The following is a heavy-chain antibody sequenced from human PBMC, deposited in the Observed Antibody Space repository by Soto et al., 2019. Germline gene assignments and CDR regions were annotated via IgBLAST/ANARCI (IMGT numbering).Heavy chain of an antibody. D-gene: IGHD3-3*01. V-gene: IGHV6-1*01. Sequence: PSQTLSLTCAISGDSVSSNSAAWNWIRQSPSRGLEWLGRTYYRSKWYNDYAVSVKSRITINPDTSKNQFSLQLNSVTPEDAAVYYCARGNYDFWSGYLGYNWFDPWGQGTRVTVAS. CDR3: ARGNYDFWSGYLGYNWFDP. J-gene: IGHJ5*02. CDR1: GDSVSSNSAA. CDR2: TYYRSKWYN.